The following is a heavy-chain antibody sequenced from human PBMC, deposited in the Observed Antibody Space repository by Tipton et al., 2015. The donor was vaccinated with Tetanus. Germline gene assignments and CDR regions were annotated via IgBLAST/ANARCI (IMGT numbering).Heavy chain of an antibody. D-gene: IGHD2-8*01. V-gene: IGHV4-39*01. CDR3: ARLSSSANDAHGFDI. Sequence: TLSLTCTVSVGAIIDSYWGWIRQAPGKGLEWIGSIYNTGNAYSNPALTSRVTMSVDASMIQFSLRLRSVTAADTAMYYCARLSSSANDAHGFDIWGQGTMVTVSS. J-gene: IGHJ3*02. CDR1: VGAIIDSY. CDR2: IYNTGNA.